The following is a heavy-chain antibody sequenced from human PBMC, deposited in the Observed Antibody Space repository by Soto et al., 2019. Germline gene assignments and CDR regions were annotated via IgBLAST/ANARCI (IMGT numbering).Heavy chain of an antibody. CDR2: IYYSGST. CDR1: GGSISSGGYY. D-gene: IGHD3-16*01. Sequence: PSETLSLTCTVSGGSISSGGYYWSWIRQHPGKGLEWIGYIYYSGSTYYNPSLKSRVTISVDTSKNQFSLKLSSVTAADTAVYYCARRGIKGGLAYDYWGQGTLVTVSS. V-gene: IGHV4-31*03. CDR3: ARRGIKGGLAYDY. J-gene: IGHJ4*02.